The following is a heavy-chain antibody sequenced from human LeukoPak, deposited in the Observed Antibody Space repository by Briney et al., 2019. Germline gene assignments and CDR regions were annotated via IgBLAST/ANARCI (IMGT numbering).Heavy chain of an antibody. V-gene: IGHV3-7*01. CDR2: INEDGSYK. CDR3: ARDATRGGDNDY. J-gene: IGHJ4*02. Sequence: PGGSLRLSCAASGFTLSSYAVAWVRQAPGKGLEWVANINEDGSYKYHADSVKGRLTISRGNAKNSQYLQMNSLRAEDTAVYYCARDATRGGDNDYWGQGTRVIVSS. D-gene: IGHD2-21*02. CDR1: GFTLSSYA.